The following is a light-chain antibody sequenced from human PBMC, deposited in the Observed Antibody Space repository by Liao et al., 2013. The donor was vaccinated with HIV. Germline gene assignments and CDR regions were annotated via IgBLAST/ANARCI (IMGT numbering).Light chain of an antibody. CDR3: YSAADNKWGV. CDR1: NIGSKS. Sequence: SYVLTQPPSVSVAPGKTARITCGGNNIGSKSVHWYQQKPGQAPVLVIYYDSDRPSGIPERFSGSNSGNTATLTISRVEAGDEADYYCYSAADNKWGVFGGGTKLTVL. CDR2: YDS. J-gene: IGLJ2*01. V-gene: IGLV3-21*01.